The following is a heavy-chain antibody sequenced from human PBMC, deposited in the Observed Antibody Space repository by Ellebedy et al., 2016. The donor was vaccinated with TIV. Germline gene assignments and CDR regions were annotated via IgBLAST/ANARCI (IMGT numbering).Heavy chain of an antibody. Sequence: GESLKISCAASGFTFSSYAMTWVRQAPGKGLEWVSGIVGSGAQKYADSVKGRFTISRDNSKSTVDLQMNSLRAEDTAVYYCAKGRGGGSDSSAPRYYFDYWGLGTLVTVSS. CDR1: GFTFSSYA. CDR3: AKGRGGGSDSSAPRYYFDY. V-gene: IGHV3-23*01. J-gene: IGHJ4*02. CDR2: IVGSGA. D-gene: IGHD3-22*01.